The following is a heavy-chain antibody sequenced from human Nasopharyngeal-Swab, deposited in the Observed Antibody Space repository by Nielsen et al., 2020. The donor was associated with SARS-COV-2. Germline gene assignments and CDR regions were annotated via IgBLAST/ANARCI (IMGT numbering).Heavy chain of an antibody. V-gene: IGHV3-30*04. CDR1: GFTFSSYA. Sequence: GESLQISCAASGFTFSSYAMHWVRQAPGKGLEWVAFIAHDASNEYYGDSVKGRFSISRDSSKNTLYLQMDSLRGEDTAVYYCARDAPAHYGAFYWGRGTLVTVSS. D-gene: IGHD4-17*01. J-gene: IGHJ4*02. CDR3: ARDAPAHYGAFY. CDR2: IAHDASNE.